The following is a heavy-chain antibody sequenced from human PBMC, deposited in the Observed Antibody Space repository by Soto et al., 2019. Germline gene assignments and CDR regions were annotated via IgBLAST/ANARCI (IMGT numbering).Heavy chain of an antibody. V-gene: IGHV3-23*01. J-gene: IGHJ6*02. CDR1: GITFGSRA. CDR2: TTDTGGDT. CDR3: AGRVGATNYGMDV. Sequence: GGSLRLSCVASGITFGSRAMSWVRQAPGEGLEWVSTTTDTGGDTKYADSVRGRFTISRDNSKNTLYLQMSSLRAEDTAVYYCAGRVGATNYGMDVWGQGTTVTVSS. D-gene: IGHD1-26*01.